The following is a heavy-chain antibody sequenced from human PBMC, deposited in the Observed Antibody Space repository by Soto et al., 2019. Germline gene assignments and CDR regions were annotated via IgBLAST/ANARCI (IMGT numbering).Heavy chain of an antibody. D-gene: IGHD3-10*01. J-gene: IGHJ4*02. CDR2: ISWNSGSI. CDR3: AKVRTGREDYGSGKGYYFDY. V-gene: IGHV3-9*01. Sequence: DVQLVESGGGLVQPGRSLRLSCAASGFTFDDYAMHWVRQAPGKGLEWVSGISWNSGSIGYADSVKGRFTISRDNAKNSLYLQMNSLRAEDTALYYCAKVRTGREDYGSGKGYYFDYWGQGTLVTVSS. CDR1: GFTFDDYA.